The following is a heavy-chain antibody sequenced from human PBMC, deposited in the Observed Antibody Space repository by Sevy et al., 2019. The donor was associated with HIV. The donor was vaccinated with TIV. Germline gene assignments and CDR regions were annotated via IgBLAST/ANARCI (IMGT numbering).Heavy chain of an antibody. CDR2: INHSGST. CDR1: GGSFSGYY. Sequence: SETLSLTCAVYGGSFSGYYWSWIRQPPGKGLEWIGEINHSGSTNYNPSLKSRVTISVDTSKNQFSLKLSSVTAADTAVYYCARVKGNKADTAMVMGWFDPWGQGTLVTVSS. CDR3: ARVKGNKADTAMVMGWFDP. J-gene: IGHJ5*02. V-gene: IGHV4-34*01. D-gene: IGHD5-18*01.